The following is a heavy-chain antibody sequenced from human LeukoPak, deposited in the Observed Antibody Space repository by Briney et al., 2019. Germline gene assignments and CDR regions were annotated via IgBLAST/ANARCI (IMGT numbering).Heavy chain of an antibody. J-gene: IGHJ6*03. CDR3: ARNARYCSSTSCYRGVDYYYYYMDV. V-gene: IGHV1-18*01. CDR1: GYTFTSYG. Sequence: ASVKVSCKASGYTFTSYGISRVRQAPGQGLEWMGWISAYNGNTNYAQKLQGRVTMTTDTSTSTAYMELRSLRSDDTAVYYCARNARYCSSTSCYRGVDYYYYYMDVWGKGTTVTVSS. CDR2: ISAYNGNT. D-gene: IGHD2-2*02.